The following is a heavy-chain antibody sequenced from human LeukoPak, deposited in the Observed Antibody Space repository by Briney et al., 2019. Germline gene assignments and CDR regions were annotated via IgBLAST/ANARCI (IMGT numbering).Heavy chain of an antibody. D-gene: IGHD2-15*01. V-gene: IGHV3-30*01. CDR2: ITNDGSNK. CDR3: ARERCSGYSCYFDF. Sequence: GRSLRLSCAASGFIFSNYAMHWVRQAPGEGLEWVAVITNDGSNKNYADSVKGRFTISRDNSKNIQYLQMNSLRPEDTAVYYCARERCSGYSCYFDFWGQGTLVTVSS. J-gene: IGHJ4*02. CDR1: GFIFSNYA.